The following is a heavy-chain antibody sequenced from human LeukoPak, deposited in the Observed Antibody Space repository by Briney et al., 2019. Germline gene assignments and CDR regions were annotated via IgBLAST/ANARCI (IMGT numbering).Heavy chain of an antibody. V-gene: IGHV4-34*01. J-gene: IGHJ4*02. CDR1: GGSFSGYY. Sequence: PSETLSLTCAVYGGSFSGYYWSWIRQSPGKGLEWIREINHSGSTNYNPSLKSRVTISVDTSKNQFSLKLSSVTAADTAVYYCARGTTYYYDSSGYSYNFDYWGQGTLVTVSS. CDR3: ARGTTYYYDSSGYSYNFDY. CDR2: INHSGST. D-gene: IGHD3-22*01.